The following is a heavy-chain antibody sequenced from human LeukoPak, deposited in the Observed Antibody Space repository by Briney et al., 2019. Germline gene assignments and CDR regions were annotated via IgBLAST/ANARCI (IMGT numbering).Heavy chain of an antibody. CDR1: GYRFTSYW. CDR2: IYPGDSDT. Sequence: GGSLKISCKGFGYRFTSYWIGWVRQMPGKGLECMGIIYPGDSDTRYSPSFQGQVTISADKSTNTAYVQWSSLQASDTAMYYCARVISGTMVRGVIHYYYYMDVWGKGTTVTISS. V-gene: IGHV5-51*01. CDR3: ARVISGTMVRGVIHYYYYMDV. D-gene: IGHD3-10*01. J-gene: IGHJ6*03.